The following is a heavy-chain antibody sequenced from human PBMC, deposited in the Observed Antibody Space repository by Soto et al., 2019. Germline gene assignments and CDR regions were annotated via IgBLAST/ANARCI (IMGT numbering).Heavy chain of an antibody. D-gene: IGHD3-10*01. V-gene: IGHV3-23*04. J-gene: IGHJ6*02. CDR1: GFTFRKFA. CDR2: ISRSGGST. Sequence: EVQLVESGGGFVQPGGSLRLSCAASGFTFRKFAMSWVRQALGKGLEWVSGISRSGGSTYYADSVKVRCTISRDNSKNTLYLQIDSLRVGDTATYYCAKHGGEVPYDHVDVWGQGTPVTVSS. CDR3: AKHGGEVPYDHVDV.